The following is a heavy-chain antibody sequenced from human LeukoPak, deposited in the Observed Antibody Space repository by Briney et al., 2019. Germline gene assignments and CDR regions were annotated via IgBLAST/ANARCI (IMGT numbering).Heavy chain of an antibody. D-gene: IGHD6-13*01. CDR2: IYYSGST. CDR3: ARDAGDSSWSFYYYGMDV. J-gene: IGHJ6*02. CDR1: GGSISSSIYY. V-gene: IGHV4-61*01. Sequence: PSETLSLTCIVSGGSISSSIYYWSWIRQPPGKGLEWIGYIYYSGSTNYNPSLKSRVTISVDTSKNQFSLKLSSVTAADTAVYYCARDAGDSSWSFYYYGMDVWGQGTTVTVSS.